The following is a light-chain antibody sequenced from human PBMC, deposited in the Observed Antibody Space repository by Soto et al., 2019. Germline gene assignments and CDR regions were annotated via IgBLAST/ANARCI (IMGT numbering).Light chain of an antibody. V-gene: IGKV3D-15*01. CDR2: ESS. CDR1: QTVRNN. J-gene: IGKJ4*01. Sequence: EIVMTQSPGTLSVSPGERATLSCRASQTVRNNFLAWYQQKPGQAPRLLIYESSVRATGVPARFSGSGSGTEFTLTINSLQSEDFAVYYCQQYDNWPLTFGGGTKVEIK. CDR3: QQYDNWPLT.